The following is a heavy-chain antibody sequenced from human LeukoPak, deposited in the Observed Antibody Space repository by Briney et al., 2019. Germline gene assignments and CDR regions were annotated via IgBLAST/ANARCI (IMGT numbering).Heavy chain of an antibody. CDR1: GDSITSSAFY. D-gene: IGHD3-10*01. CDR3: AISLWFGESRAFDI. CDR2: IFHGGNT. V-gene: IGHV4-39*01. Sequence: SETLSLTCTVSGDSITSSAFYWGWIRQAPGKGLEWIGNIFHGGNTHYNPSLKSRVSISVDRSKNQVSLNLSSVTAADTALYYCAISLWFGESRAFDIWGQGTMVTVSS. J-gene: IGHJ3*02.